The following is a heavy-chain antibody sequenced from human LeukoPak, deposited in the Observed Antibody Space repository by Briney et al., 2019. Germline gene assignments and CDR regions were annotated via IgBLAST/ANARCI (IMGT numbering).Heavy chain of an antibody. CDR3: ARDSDYYDSSTLY. D-gene: IGHD3-22*01. CDR2: IYSGGSA. CDR1: GFTVSSNY. J-gene: IGHJ4*02. Sequence: QAGGSLRLSCAASGFTVSSNYMSWVRQAPGKGLEWVSVIYSGGSAYYADSVKGRFTISRDNSKNTLYPQMNSLRAEDTAVYYCARDSDYYDSSTLYWGQGTLVTVSS. V-gene: IGHV3-66*01.